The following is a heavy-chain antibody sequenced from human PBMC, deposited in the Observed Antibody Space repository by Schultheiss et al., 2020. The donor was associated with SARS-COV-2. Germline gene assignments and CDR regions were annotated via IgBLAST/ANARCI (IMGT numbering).Heavy chain of an antibody. J-gene: IGHJ4*02. CDR3: AKGSAVAPGDYFDY. D-gene: IGHD6-19*01. V-gene: IGHV3-48*03. CDR1: GFTFSSYE. CDR2: ISSSGSTI. Sequence: GESLKISCAASGFTFSSYEMNWVRQAPGKGLEWVSYISSSGSTIYYADSVKGRFTISRDSAKNTLYLQMNSLRAEDTAVYYCAKGSAVAPGDYFDYWGQGTLVTVSS.